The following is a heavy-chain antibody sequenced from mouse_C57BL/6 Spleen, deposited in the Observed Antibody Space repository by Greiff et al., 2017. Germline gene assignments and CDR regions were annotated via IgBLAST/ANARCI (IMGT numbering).Heavy chain of an antibody. V-gene: IGHV1-81*01. J-gene: IGHJ2*01. D-gene: IGHD1-1*01. Sequence: QVQLQQSGAELARPGASVKLSCKASGYTFTSYGISWVKQRTGQGLEWIGEIYPRSGNTYYNEKFKGKATLTADKSSSTAYMELRSLTSEDSAVYFCAREEEFYYGSSSGYWGQGATLTVSS. CDR3: AREEEFYYGSSSGY. CDR1: GYTFTSYG. CDR2: IYPRSGNT.